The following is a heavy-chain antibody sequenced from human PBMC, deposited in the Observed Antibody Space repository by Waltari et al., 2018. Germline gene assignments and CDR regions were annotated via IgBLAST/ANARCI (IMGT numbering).Heavy chain of an antibody. CDR3: AKDQVSIAAAGPTHRYYYYYMDV. Sequence: QVQLVESGGGVVQPGGSLRLSCAASGFTFSSYGMHWVRQAPGKGLEWVAFIRYDGSNKYYADSVKGRFTISRDNSKNTLYLQMNSLRAEDTAVYYCAKDQVSIAAAGPTHRYYYYYMDVWGKGTTVTVSS. CDR2: IRYDGSNK. V-gene: IGHV3-30*02. CDR1: GFTFSSYG. J-gene: IGHJ6*03. D-gene: IGHD6-13*01.